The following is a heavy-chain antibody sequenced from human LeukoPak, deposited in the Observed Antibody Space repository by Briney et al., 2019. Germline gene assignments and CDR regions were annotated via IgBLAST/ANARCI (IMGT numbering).Heavy chain of an antibody. Sequence: NSSETLSLTRTVSGDSITTVYSWSWIRQSPGKGLEWLGYLFHSGNTYYNPSLKSRVSISVDKSDNQFSLKLSSVTAADTAVYYCARGQGIFTGYPFDYWGQGILVTVSS. J-gene: IGHJ4*02. CDR3: ARGQGIFTGYPFDY. D-gene: IGHD3-9*01. CDR2: LFHSGNT. V-gene: IGHV4-30-2*06. CDR1: GDSITTVYS.